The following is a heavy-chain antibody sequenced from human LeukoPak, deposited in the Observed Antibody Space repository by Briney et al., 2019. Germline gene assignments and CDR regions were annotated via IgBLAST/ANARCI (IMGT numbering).Heavy chain of an antibody. CDR1: GFTFSSYG. CDR3: AKREVRYFDWLTIYFDY. CDR2: ISGSGGST. V-gene: IGHV3-23*01. J-gene: IGHJ4*02. D-gene: IGHD3-9*01. Sequence: GGSLRLSCAASGFTFSSYGMSWVCQAPGKGLEWVSAISGSGGSTYYADSVKGRFTISRDDPKNTLYLQMNSLRAEDTAVYYCAKREVRYFDWLTIYFDYWGQGTLVTVSS.